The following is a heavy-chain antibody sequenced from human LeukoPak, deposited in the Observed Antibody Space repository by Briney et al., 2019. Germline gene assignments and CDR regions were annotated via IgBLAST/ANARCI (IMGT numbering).Heavy chain of an antibody. D-gene: IGHD6-13*01. CDR1: GGSVSSGSYY. V-gene: IGHV4-61*01. J-gene: IGHJ5*02. Sequence: SETLSLTCTVSGGSVSSGSYYWSWIRQPPGKGLEWIGYIYYSGSTNYNPSLKSRVTISVDTSKNQFSLKLSSVTAADTAVYYCARAAADRFDPWGQGTLVTVPS. CDR3: ARAAADRFDP. CDR2: IYYSGST.